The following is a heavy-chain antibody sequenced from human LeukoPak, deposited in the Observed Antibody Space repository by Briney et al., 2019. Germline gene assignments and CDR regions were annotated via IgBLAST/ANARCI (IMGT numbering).Heavy chain of an antibody. V-gene: IGHV1-8*01. J-gene: IGHJ3*02. D-gene: IGHD3-9*01. CDR2: MNPNSGNT. CDR1: GYTFTSYD. Sequence: ASVKVSCKASGYTFTSYDINWVRQATGQGLEWMGWMNPNSGNTGYAQKFQGRVTMTRNTSISTAYMELSSLRSEDTAVYYCATGDFFDWLHAFDIWGQGTMVTVSS. CDR3: ATGDFFDWLHAFDI.